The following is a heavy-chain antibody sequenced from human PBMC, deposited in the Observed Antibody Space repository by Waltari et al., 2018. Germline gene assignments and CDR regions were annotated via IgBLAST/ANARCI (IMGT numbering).Heavy chain of an antibody. Sequence: EVQLLESGGGLVQPGGSLRLSCAASGFTFSSYAMSWVRQAPGKGLEWVSAISGSGGSTYYADSGKGRFTISRDNSKNTLYLQMNSLRAEDTAVYYCASSLRSGYYRDFDYWGQGTLVTVSS. CDR3: ASSLRSGYYRDFDY. CDR2: ISGSGGST. D-gene: IGHD3-22*01. CDR1: GFTFSSYA. J-gene: IGHJ4*02. V-gene: IGHV3-23*01.